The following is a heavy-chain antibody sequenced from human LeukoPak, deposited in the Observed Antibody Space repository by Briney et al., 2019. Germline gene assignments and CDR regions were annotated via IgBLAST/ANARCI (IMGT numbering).Heavy chain of an antibody. CDR1: GGTFSSYA. Sequence: ASVKVSCKASGGTFSSYAISWVRQAPGQGLEWMGRIIPILGIANYAQKFQGRVTITADKSTSTAYMELSSLRSEDTAVYYCASSGITENRFDPWGQGTLVTVSS. CDR2: IIPILGIA. J-gene: IGHJ5*02. CDR3: ASSGITENRFDP. V-gene: IGHV1-69*04. D-gene: IGHD1-14*01.